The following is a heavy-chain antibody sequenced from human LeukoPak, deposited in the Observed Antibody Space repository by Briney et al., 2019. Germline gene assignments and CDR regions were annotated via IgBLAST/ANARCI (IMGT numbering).Heavy chain of an antibody. J-gene: IGHJ5*02. CDR3: ARTTMVRGVIGGNWFDP. Sequence: EASVKVSCKASGYTFTGYYMHWVRQAPGQGLEWMGWINPNSGGTNYAQKFQGRVTMTRDTSISTAYMELSRLRSDDTAVYYCARTTMVRGVIGGNWFDPWGQGTLVTVSS. D-gene: IGHD3-10*01. CDR1: GYTFTGYY. V-gene: IGHV1-2*02. CDR2: INPNSGGT.